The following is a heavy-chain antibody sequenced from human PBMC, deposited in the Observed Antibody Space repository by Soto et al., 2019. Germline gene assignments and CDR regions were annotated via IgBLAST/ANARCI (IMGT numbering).Heavy chain of an antibody. Sequence: ASVKVSCKASGYTFTGYYMHWVRQAPGQGLEWMGWINRNSGGTNYAQKFQGWVTMTRDTSISTAYMELSRLRSDDTAVYYCARPNTGSSIAAYDAFDIWGQGTMVTVSS. CDR2: INRNSGGT. J-gene: IGHJ3*02. CDR3: ARPNTGSSIAAYDAFDI. CDR1: GYTFTGYY. V-gene: IGHV1-2*04. D-gene: IGHD6-6*01.